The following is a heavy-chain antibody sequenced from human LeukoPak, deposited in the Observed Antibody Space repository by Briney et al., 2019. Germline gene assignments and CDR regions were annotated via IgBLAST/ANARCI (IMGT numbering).Heavy chain of an antibody. CDR1: GFTFSSYW. V-gene: IGHV3-7*01. J-gene: IGHJ4*02. CDR3: ARDGTTLVGATFDY. CDR2: IKQEGSEK. D-gene: IGHD1-26*01. Sequence: GGALRLSCAASGFTFSSYWMSWVRQAPGTGREWVGNIKQEGSEKYYVDSVKGRFTISRDNAKNSLYLRMNSLRAEDTAVYYCARDGTTLVGATFDYWGQGTLVTVSS.